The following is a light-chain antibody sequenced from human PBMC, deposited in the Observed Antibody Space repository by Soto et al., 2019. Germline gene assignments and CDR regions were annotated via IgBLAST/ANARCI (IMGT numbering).Light chain of an antibody. V-gene: IGLV2-14*01. J-gene: IGLJ2*01. Sequence: QSALTQPASVSGSPGQSITISCTGTNSDVGAYNYVSWYQQHPGKAPKLMIYDVTYRPSGVSNRFSGSKSGNTASLSISGLQAEDEADDYCSSYTRSSTQVFGGGTKLTVL. CDR2: DVT. CDR3: SSYTRSSTQV. CDR1: NSDVGAYNY.